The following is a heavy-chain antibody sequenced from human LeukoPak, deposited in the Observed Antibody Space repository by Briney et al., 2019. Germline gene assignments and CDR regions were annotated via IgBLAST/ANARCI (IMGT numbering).Heavy chain of an antibody. Sequence: SETLSLTCTVSGGSISSGGYYWSWIRQHPGKGLEWIGYIYYSGSTYYNPSLKSRVTISVDTSKNQFSLKLSSVTAADTAVYYCARAPMVRGVIIAFDIWGQGTMVTVSS. J-gene: IGHJ3*02. CDR1: GGSISSGGYY. D-gene: IGHD3-10*01. CDR3: ARAPMVRGVIIAFDI. V-gene: IGHV4-31*03. CDR2: IYYSGST.